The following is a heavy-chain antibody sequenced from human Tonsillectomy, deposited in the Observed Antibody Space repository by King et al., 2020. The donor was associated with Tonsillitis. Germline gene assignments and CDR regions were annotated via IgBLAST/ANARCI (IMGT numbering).Heavy chain of an antibody. Sequence: VQLVESGGGLVKPGGSLRLSCAASGFTFSSYSMNWVRQAPGKGLEWVSSISSSSSYIYYADSVKGRFTISSDNAKNSLYLQMNSLRAEDTAVYYCARDQRSSSWYGYWGQGTLVTVSS. V-gene: IGHV3-21*01. J-gene: IGHJ4*02. D-gene: IGHD6-13*01. CDR3: ARDQRSSSWYGY. CDR1: GFTFSSYS. CDR2: ISSSSSYI.